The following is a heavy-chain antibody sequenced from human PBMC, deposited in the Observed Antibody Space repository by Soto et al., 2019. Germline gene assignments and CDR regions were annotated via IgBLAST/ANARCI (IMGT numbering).Heavy chain of an antibody. Sequence: QVQLVESGGGVVQPGRSLRLSCAASGFTFSSYAMHWVRQAPGKGLEWVAVISYDGSNKYYADSVKGRFTISRDNSKNTLYLQMNSLRAEDTAVYYCARGTWNGIAVAGTNYWGQGTLVTVSS. CDR2: ISYDGSNK. D-gene: IGHD6-19*01. V-gene: IGHV3-30-3*01. J-gene: IGHJ4*02. CDR1: GFTFSSYA. CDR3: ARGTWNGIAVAGTNY.